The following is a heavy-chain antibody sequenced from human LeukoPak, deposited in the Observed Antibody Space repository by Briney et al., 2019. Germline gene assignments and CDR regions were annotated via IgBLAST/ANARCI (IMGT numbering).Heavy chain of an antibody. D-gene: IGHD1-14*01. Sequence: GGSLRLSCAASGFTVSSNYMSWVRQAPGKGLEWVSVIYSGGSTYYADSVKGRFTISRDNSKNTLYLQMNSLRAEDTAVYYCARGPPPTTYFDYWGQGTLVTVSS. CDR1: GFTVSSNY. CDR2: IYSGGST. CDR3: ARGPPPTTYFDY. V-gene: IGHV3-53*01. J-gene: IGHJ4*02.